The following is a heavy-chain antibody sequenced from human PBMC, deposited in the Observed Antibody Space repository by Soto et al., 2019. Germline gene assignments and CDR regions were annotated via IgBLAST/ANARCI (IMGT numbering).Heavy chain of an antibody. V-gene: IGHV3-23*01. J-gene: IGHJ6*03. Sequence: PGGSLRLSCAASGFTFSSYAMSWVRQAPGKGLEWVSAISGSGGSTYYADSVKGRFTISRDNSKNTLYLQMNSLRAEDTAVYYCVKDSRFSHIDYYHYYMDVWGKGTTVTVSS. CDR3: VKDSRFSHIDYYHYYMDV. CDR1: GFTFSSYA. CDR2: ISGSGGST.